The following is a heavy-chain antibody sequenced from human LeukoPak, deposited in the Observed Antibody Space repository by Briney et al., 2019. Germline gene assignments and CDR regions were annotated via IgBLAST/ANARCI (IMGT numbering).Heavy chain of an antibody. CDR3: ARGKLGIGVDY. Sequence: ASVKVSCKASGGTFSSYAISWVRQAPGQGLEWMGGIMSIFGTANYAQKFQGRVTMTRDTSISTAYMELSRLRSDDTAVYYCARGKLGIGVDYWGQGTLVTVSS. J-gene: IGHJ4*02. V-gene: IGHV1-69*05. CDR1: GGTFSSYA. D-gene: IGHD7-27*01. CDR2: IMSIFGTA.